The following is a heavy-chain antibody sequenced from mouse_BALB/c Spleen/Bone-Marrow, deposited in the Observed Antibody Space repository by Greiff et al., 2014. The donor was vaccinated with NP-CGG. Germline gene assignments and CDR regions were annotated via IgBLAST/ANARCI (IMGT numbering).Heavy chain of an antibody. Sequence: EVQLQQSGAELAKPGASVKLSCTASGFIFKDSYMHWVKQRPEQGLEWIGRIYPANGNTKYDPKFKGKATLTADTSSNTAYLQRSVLAYEDADFCYRARYYCRTYYFDYWGQGTTLTVSS. V-gene: IGHV14-3*02. CDR3: ARYYCRTYYFDY. CDR2: IYPANGNT. CDR1: GFIFKDSY. J-gene: IGHJ2*01. D-gene: IGHD1-1*01.